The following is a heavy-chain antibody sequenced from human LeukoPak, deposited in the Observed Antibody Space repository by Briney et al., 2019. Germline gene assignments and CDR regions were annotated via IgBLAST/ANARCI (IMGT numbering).Heavy chain of an antibody. D-gene: IGHD4-23*01. CDR1: GFTFSNYA. Sequence: GGSLRLSCAASGFTFSNYAMTWVRQAPGKGLEWVSVISAGSNNTYYADSVKGRFTISRDDSNSILYLQMNSLRAEDTATYYCAKGNTGHSSSPCDYWGQGTLVTVSS. CDR2: ISAGSNNT. J-gene: IGHJ4*02. V-gene: IGHV3-23*01. CDR3: AKGNTGHSSSPCDY.